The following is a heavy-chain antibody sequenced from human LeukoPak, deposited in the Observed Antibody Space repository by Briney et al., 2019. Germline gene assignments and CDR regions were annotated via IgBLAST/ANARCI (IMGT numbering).Heavy chain of an antibody. CDR2: VSTSGSYI. CDR3: ASQTPRRLPIAVADYFDY. J-gene: IGHJ4*02. CDR1: GFTFGSYS. Sequence: GGSLRLSCAVSGFTFGSYSMNWVRQAPGKGLEWVSFVSTSGSYIYYADSVKGRFTISRDNAKNSLYLQMNSLRAEATAVYYCASQTPRRLPIAVADYFDYWGQGTLVTVSS. V-gene: IGHV3-21*01. D-gene: IGHD6-19*01.